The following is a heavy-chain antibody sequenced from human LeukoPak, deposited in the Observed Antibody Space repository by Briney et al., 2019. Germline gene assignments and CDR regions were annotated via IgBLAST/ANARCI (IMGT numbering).Heavy chain of an antibody. V-gene: IGHV6-1*01. CDR3: ARKTYYYESTGYDY. Sequence: SQTLSLTCAISGDSVSSNSAAWNWIRQSPSRGLEWLGRTYYRSKWYNGYALSVKSRITINPDTSKNQFSLQLNSVTPEDTAVYYCARKTYYYESTGYDYWGQGTLVTVSS. CDR2: TYYRSKWYN. D-gene: IGHD3-22*01. J-gene: IGHJ4*02. CDR1: GDSVSSNSAA.